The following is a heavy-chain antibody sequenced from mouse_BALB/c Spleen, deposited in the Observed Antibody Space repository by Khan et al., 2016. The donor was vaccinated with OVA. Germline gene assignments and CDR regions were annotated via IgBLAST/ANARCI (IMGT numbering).Heavy chain of an antibody. CDR2: ISSGGNT. J-gene: IGHJ3*01. Sequence: VQLKESGGGLVKPGGSLKVSCAASGFTFSNYGMSWVRQTPEKRLEWVASISSGGNTYYPDNAKGRFTISRENSRNILYLQMSSLRSEGTAMYYCARDYWFVYWGQGTLVTVSA. V-gene: IGHV5-6-5*01. CDR3: ARDYWFVY. CDR1: GFTFSNYG.